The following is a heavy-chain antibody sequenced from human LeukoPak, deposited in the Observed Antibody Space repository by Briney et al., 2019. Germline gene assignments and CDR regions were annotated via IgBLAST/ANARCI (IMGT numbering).Heavy chain of an antibody. D-gene: IGHD5-18*01. V-gene: IGHV4-39*01. Sequence: SETLSLTCTVSGGSISSSSYYWGWIRQPPGKGLEWIGSIYYSGSTYYNPSLKSRVTISVDTSKNQFSLKLSSVTAADTAVYYCARIQLRFGPIDYWGQGTLVTVSS. J-gene: IGHJ4*02. CDR3: ARIQLRFGPIDY. CDR1: GGSISSSSYY. CDR2: IYYSGST.